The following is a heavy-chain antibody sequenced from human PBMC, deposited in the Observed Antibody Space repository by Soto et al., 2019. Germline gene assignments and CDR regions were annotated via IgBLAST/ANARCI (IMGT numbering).Heavy chain of an antibody. J-gene: IGHJ3*01. Sequence: SGGSLRLSCAASGFTFSSYEINWFRQAPGKGLEWVSYISSYGTSIYYADSVKGRFTISRDNAKNSLYLQMNSLRVDDTAVYYCAITPPRGFDLWGQGTMVTVSS. CDR2: ISSYGTSI. V-gene: IGHV3-48*03. D-gene: IGHD3-10*01. CDR1: GFTFSSYE. CDR3: AITPPRGFDL.